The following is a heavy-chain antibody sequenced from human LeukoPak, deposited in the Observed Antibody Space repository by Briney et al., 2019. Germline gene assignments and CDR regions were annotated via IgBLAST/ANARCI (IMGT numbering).Heavy chain of an antibody. D-gene: IGHD3-10*01. CDR2: ISYDGSNK. CDR3: ARPIDNGSGSYYFDY. J-gene: IGHJ4*02. V-gene: IGHV3-30-3*01. CDR1: GFTFSSYA. Sequence: GGSLRLSCAASGFTFSSYAMPWVRQAPGKGLEWVAVISYDGSNKYYADSVKGRFTISRDNSKNTLSLQMNTLRPEDTAVYYCARPIDNGSGSYYFDYWGQGTLVTVSS.